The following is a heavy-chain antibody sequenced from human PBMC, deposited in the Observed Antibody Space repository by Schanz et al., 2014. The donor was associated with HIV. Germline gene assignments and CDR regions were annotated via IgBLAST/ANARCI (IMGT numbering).Heavy chain of an antibody. J-gene: IGHJ6*02. CDR1: GGTFISYA. Sequence: QVQLVQSGAEVKKPGSSVRVSCKASGGTFISYAVSWVRQAPGQGLEWMGWINPNSGSTIYAQKFQGRVTMTRDTSATTVYMELSSLKSEDTAVYYCARTHYSVVSSRAMDVWGQGTTVTVSS. CDR3: ARTHYSVVSSRAMDV. D-gene: IGHD2-15*01. CDR2: INPNSGST. V-gene: IGHV1-8*02.